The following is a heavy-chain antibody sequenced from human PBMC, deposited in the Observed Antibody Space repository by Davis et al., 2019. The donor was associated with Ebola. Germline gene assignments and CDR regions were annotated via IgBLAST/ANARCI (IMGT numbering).Heavy chain of an antibody. CDR1: GGSISSYY. CDR2: IYYSGST. V-gene: IGHV4-59*01. D-gene: IGHD3-16*01. CDR3: ARVPEITPEAWFDP. J-gene: IGHJ5*02. Sequence: PSETLSLTCTVSGGSISSYYWSWIRQPPGKGLEWIGYIYYSGSTNYNPSLKSRVTISVDTSKNQFSLKLSSVTAADTAVYYCARVPEITPEAWFDPWGQGTLVTVSS.